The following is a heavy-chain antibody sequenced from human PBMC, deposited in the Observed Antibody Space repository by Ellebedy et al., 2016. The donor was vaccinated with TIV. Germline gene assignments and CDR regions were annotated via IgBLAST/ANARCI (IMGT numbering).Heavy chain of an antibody. J-gene: IGHJ5*02. Sequence: ASVKVSXKASGYTFTGYYMHWVRQAPGQGLEWMGWINPNSGGTNYAQKFQGWVTMTRDTSISTAYMELSRLRSDDTAVYYCAREVGATGWDWFDPWGQGTLVTVSS. CDR2: INPNSGGT. V-gene: IGHV1-2*04. CDR3: AREVGATGWDWFDP. CDR1: GYTFTGYY. D-gene: IGHD1-26*01.